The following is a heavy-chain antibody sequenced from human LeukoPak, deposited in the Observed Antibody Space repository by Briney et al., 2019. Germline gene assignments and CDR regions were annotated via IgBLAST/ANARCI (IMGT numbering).Heavy chain of an antibody. CDR3: ARHYYYDSSGLDDAFDI. CDR2: IYYSGST. J-gene: IGHJ3*02. CDR1: GGSISSSSYY. D-gene: IGHD3-22*01. Sequence: SETLSLTCTVSGGSISSSSYYWGWIRQPPGKGLEWIGSIYYSGSTYYNPSLKSRVTISVDTSKNQCSLKLGSVTAADTAVYYCARHYYYDSSGLDDAFDIWGQGTMVTVSS. V-gene: IGHV4-39*01.